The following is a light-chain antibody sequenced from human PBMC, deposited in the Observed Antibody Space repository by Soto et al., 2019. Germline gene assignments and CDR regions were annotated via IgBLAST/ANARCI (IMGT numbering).Light chain of an antibody. CDR2: EVS. J-gene: IGLJ1*01. V-gene: IGLV2-14*01. CDR3: SSYTSSSTGGDV. CDR1: SSDVGGYNY. Sequence: QSVLTQPASVSGSPGQSITISCTGTSSDVGGYNYVSWYQQHPGKAPKLMIYEVSNRPSGVSNRFSGSKSGNTASLTISGLQAEDEADYYCSSYTSSSTGGDVFGSGTKLTVL.